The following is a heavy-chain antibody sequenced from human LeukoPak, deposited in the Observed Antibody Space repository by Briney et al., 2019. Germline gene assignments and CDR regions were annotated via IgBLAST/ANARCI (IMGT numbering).Heavy chain of an antibody. V-gene: IGHV3-66*01. CDR1: GFTVSSNY. Sequence: PGGSLRLSCAASGFTVSSNYMSWVRQAPGKGLEWVSVIYSGGSTYYADSVKGRFTISRDNSKNTLYLQMNSLRAEDTAVYYCARELPTADGMDVWGQGTTVTVSS. CDR3: ARELPTADGMDV. J-gene: IGHJ6*02. CDR2: IYSGGST. D-gene: IGHD1-26*01.